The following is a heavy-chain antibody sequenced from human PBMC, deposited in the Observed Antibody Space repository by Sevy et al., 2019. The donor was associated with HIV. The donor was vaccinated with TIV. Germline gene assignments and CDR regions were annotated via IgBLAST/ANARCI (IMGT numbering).Heavy chain of an antibody. CDR2: ISNSGTTI. Sequence: GGSLRLSCAASGFTFSSYEMNWVRQAPGKGLEWVSYISNSGTTISYSDSVKGRFTISRDNARNSLYLQMNSLRAEDTAVYYCARDLPPSVTTGAHFDCWGQGTLVTVSS. CDR3: ARDLPPSVTTGAHFDC. CDR1: GFTFSSYE. J-gene: IGHJ4*02. V-gene: IGHV3-48*03. D-gene: IGHD4-17*01.